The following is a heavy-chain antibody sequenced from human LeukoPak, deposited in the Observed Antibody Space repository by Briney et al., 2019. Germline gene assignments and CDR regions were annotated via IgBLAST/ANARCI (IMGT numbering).Heavy chain of an antibody. Sequence: SETLSLTCTVSGGSISSSSYYWGWIRQPPGKGLEWIGSIYYSGSTYYNPSLKSRVTISVDTSKNQFSLKLSSVTAADTAVYYCARGAHYYGSGSYYDYWGQGTLVTVSS. J-gene: IGHJ4*02. V-gene: IGHV4-39*07. CDR3: ARGAHYYGSGSYYDY. D-gene: IGHD3-10*01. CDR2: IYYSGST. CDR1: GGSISSSSYY.